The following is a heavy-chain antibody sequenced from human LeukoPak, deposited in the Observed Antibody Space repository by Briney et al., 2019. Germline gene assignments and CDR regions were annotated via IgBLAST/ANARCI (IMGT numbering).Heavy chain of an antibody. CDR2: IYYSGST. CDR3: ARHTDLGYCSGGSCYYYYYMDV. CDR1: GGSISSYY. D-gene: IGHD2-15*01. J-gene: IGHJ6*03. V-gene: IGHV4-59*01. Sequence: PSETLSLTCTVSGGSISSYYWSWIRQPPGKGLEWIGYIYYSGSTNYNPSLKSRVTISVDTSKNQFSLKLSSVTAADTAVYYCARHTDLGYCSGGSCYYYYYMDVWGKGTTVTVSS.